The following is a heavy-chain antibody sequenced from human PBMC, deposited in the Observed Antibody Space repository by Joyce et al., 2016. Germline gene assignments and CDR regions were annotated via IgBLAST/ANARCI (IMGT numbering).Heavy chain of an antibody. V-gene: IGHV4-34*01. D-gene: IGHD2-15*01. CDR2: INHSGST. CDR3: ARGASVYCSGGVYHYYYYYYMDV. CDR1: NGSFSTYY. J-gene: IGHJ6*03. Sequence: QVQLQQWGAGLLKPSETLSLTCDVYNGSFSTYYWTWVRQPPGKGLEWIGEINHSGSTNFNPSIKSRITMSVDTSKNQFSLKLSSVTAADTAVYYCARGASVYCSGGVYHYYYYYYMDVWGKGTTVTVSS.